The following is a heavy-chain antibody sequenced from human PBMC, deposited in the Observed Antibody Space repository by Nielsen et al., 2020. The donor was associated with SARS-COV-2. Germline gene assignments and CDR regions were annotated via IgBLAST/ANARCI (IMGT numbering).Heavy chain of an antibody. J-gene: IGHJ4*02. V-gene: IGHV2-5*01. CDR3: AHRTTVSYFDS. CDR2: IYWNDDK. D-gene: IGHD1-1*01. CDR1: GFSLTTSGVG. Sequence: SGPTLVKPTQTLTLTCTFSGFSLTTSGVGVGWIRQPPGKALEWLALIYWNDDKGYRPSLKSRLTITKDTSKNQVVLTMTNMDPVDTATYYCAHRTTVSYFDSWGQGILVTVSS.